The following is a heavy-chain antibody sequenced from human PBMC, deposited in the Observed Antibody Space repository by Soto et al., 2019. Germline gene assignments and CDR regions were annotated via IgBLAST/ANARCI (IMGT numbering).Heavy chain of an antibody. V-gene: IGHV3-21*01. Sequence: GGSLRLSWVASGLTFSTYTMNWVSQAPRKGLEWVSSISSDTSYIYYADSARGRFTISRDNADNSLYLQMNSLRVDDAAVYYCATTGAGPGGGRVNWGKGPLVTVSS. D-gene: IGHD2-8*02. J-gene: IGHJ4*01. CDR2: ISSDTSYI. CDR1: GLTFSTYT. CDR3: ATTGAGPGGGRVN.